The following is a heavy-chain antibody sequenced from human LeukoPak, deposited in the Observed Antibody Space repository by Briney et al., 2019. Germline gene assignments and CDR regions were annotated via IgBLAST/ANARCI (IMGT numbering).Heavy chain of an antibody. CDR1: GGSISSYY. CDR3: ARTGYALAFDI. D-gene: IGHD2-2*01. J-gene: IGHJ3*02. CDR2: IYYSGST. Sequence: PSETLSLTCTVSGGSISSYYWSWIRQPPGKGLEWIGYIYYSGSTNYNPSLKSRVTISVDTSKNQFSLKLSSVTAADTAVYYCARTGYALAFDIWGQGTMVTVSS. V-gene: IGHV4-59*01.